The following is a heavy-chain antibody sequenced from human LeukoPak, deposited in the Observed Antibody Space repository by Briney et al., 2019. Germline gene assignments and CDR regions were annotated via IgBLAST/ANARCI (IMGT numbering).Heavy chain of an antibody. D-gene: IGHD4-17*01. V-gene: IGHV3-23*01. J-gene: IGHJ4*02. CDR3: ASHYGDIVTTLDYFDY. Sequence: GGSLRLSCSASGFTFRSYGMSWVRQAPGKGLEWVSTIGGSGGGTNYADSVKGRFTISRGNSKSTLDLQMNSLRAEDTAVYYCASHYGDIVTTLDYFDYWGQGTLVTVSS. CDR2: IGGSGGGT. CDR1: GFTFRSYG.